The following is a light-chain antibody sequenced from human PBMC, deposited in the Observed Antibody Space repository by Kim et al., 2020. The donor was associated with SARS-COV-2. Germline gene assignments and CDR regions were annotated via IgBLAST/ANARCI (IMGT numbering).Light chain of an antibody. Sequence: DIQMTQSPSSLSASVGDRVTITCRESQSISSYLNWYQQKPGKAPNLLIHAASSLQSGVPSRFSGSGSGTDFTLTISSLQPEDFATYYCQEIYSTQITFGQGTRLEIK. CDR2: AAS. J-gene: IGKJ5*01. V-gene: IGKV1-39*01. CDR3: QEIYSTQIT. CDR1: QSISSY.